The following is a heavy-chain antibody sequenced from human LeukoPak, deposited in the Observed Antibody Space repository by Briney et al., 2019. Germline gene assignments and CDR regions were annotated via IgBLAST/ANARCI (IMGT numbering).Heavy chain of an antibody. J-gene: IGHJ6*03. CDR1: GFTFSTYG. Sequence: GGTLRLSCAASGFTFSTYGMSWVRQAPGKGLEWVSVIYSGGSTYYADSVKGRFTISRDNSKNTLYLQMNSLRAEDTALYYCARAGNPNYYSYHMDVWGKGTTVTVSS. CDR2: IYSGGST. CDR3: ARAGNPNYYSYHMDV. V-gene: IGHV3-66*01. D-gene: IGHD1-14*01.